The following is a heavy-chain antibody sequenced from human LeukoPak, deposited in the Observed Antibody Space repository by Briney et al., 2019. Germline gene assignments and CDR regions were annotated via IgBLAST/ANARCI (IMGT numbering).Heavy chain of an antibody. CDR2: ISYDGSNK. D-gene: IGHD6-13*01. J-gene: IGHJ4*02. CDR1: GFTFSSYA. V-gene: IGHV3-30-3*01. CDR3: ARDSGSSSPGGY. Sequence: GRSLRLSGAASGFTFSSYAMHWVRQAPGKGLEWVAVISYDGSNKYYADSVKGRFTISRDNSKNTLYLQMNSLRAEDTAVYYCARDSGSSSPGGYWGQGTLVTVSS.